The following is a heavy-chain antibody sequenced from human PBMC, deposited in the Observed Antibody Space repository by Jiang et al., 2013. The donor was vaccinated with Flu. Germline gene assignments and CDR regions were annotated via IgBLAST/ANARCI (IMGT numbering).Heavy chain of an antibody. Sequence: GPGLVKPSETLSLTCTVSGGSISSSSYYWGWIRQPPGKGLEWIGSIYYSGSTYYNPSLKSRVTISVDTSKNQFSLKLSSVTAADTAVYYCARQGNYYDSRSGGSGYWGQGTLVTVSS. CDR2: IYYSGST. J-gene: IGHJ4*02. CDR3: ARQGNYYDSRSGGSGY. D-gene: IGHD3-22*01. CDR1: GGSISSSSYY. V-gene: IGHV4-39*01.